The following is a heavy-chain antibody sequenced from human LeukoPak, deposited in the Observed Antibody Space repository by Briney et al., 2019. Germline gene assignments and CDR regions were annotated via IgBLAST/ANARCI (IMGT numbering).Heavy chain of an antibody. CDR3: ARVPHHSPNRYGDYVWGNWFDP. D-gene: IGHD4-17*01. J-gene: IGHJ5*02. V-gene: IGHV1-69*13. Sequence: GASVKVSCKASGGTFSSYAISWVRQAPGQGLEWMGGIIPIFGTANYAQKFQGRVTITADESTSTAYMELSSLRSEDTAVYYCARVPHHSPNRYGDYVWGNWFDPWGQGTLVTVSS. CDR2: IIPIFGTA. CDR1: GGTFSSYA.